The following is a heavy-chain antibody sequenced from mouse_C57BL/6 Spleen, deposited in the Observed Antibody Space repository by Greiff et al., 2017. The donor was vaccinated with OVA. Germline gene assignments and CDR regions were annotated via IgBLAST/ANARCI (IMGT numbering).Heavy chain of an antibody. J-gene: IGHJ4*01. V-gene: IGHV1-50*01. CDR3: ARLDPGAMDY. Sequence: VQLQQPRAELVKPGASVKLSCKASGYTFTSYWMQWVKQRPGQGLEWIGEIDPSDSYTNYNQKFKGKATLTVDTSSSTAYMQLSSLTSEDSAVYYCARLDPGAMDYWGQGTSVTVSS. CDR2: IDPSDSYT. CDR1: GYTFTSYW.